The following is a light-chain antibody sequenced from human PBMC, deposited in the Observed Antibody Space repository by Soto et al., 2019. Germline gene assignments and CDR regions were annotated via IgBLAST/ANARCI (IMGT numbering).Light chain of an antibody. J-gene: IGLJ2*01. V-gene: IGLV2-8*01. CDR3: SSYGGSNNVV. CDR1: YSDIGGYNY. CDR2: EVS. Sequence: QSLLTQPPSASGSPGQSVTISCTGSYSDIGGYNYVSWYLQHPGKAPKLIIYEVSKRPSGVPDRFSGSKSDNTASLTVSGLQAEDEADYYCSSYGGSNNVVFGGGTKLTVL.